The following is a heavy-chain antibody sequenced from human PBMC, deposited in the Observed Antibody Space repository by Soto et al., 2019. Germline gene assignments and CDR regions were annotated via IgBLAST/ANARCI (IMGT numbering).Heavy chain of an antibody. CDR1: GGSFSGYY. CDR3: ARVSTTVTTPVDY. Sequence: QVQLQRWGAGLLKPSETLSLTCAVYGGSFSGYYWSWIRQPPGKGLEWIGEINHSGSTNYNPSLKSRVTISVDTSKNQFSLKLSSVTAADTAVYYCARVSTTVTTPVDYWGQGTLVTVSS. CDR2: INHSGST. D-gene: IGHD4-17*01. V-gene: IGHV4-34*01. J-gene: IGHJ4*02.